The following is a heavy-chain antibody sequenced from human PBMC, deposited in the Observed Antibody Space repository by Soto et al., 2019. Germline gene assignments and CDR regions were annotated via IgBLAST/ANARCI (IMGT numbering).Heavy chain of an antibody. CDR3: ARSRERITIFGVVIPRAHYYGMDV. D-gene: IGHD3-3*01. Sequence: ASVKVSCKASGYTFFTYDISWVRQAPGQGLEWMGIINPSGGSTSYAQKFQGRVTMTRDTSTSTVYMELSSLRSEDTAVYYCARSRERITIFGVVIPRAHYYGMDVWGQGTTVTVSS. CDR2: INPSGGST. J-gene: IGHJ6*02. V-gene: IGHV1-46*01. CDR1: GYTFFTYD.